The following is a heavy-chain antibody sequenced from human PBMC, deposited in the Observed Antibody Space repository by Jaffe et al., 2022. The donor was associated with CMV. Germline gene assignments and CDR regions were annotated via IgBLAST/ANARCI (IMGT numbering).Heavy chain of an antibody. D-gene: IGHD3-3*01. CDR1: GFTFSSYW. Sequence: EVQLVESGGGLVQPGGSLRLSCAASGFTFSSYWMHWVRQAPGKGLVWVSRINSDGSSTNYADSVRGRFTISRDNSKNTLYLQMNSLRAEDTAVYYCARDMMGRKLRFLMNHVMDVWGKGTTVTVSS. CDR2: INSDGSST. CDR3: ARDMMGRKLRFLMNHVMDV. V-gene: IGHV3-74*01. J-gene: IGHJ6*04.